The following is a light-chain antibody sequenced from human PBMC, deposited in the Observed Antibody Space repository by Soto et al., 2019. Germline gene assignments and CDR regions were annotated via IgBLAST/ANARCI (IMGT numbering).Light chain of an antibody. CDR2: DNN. CDR1: SSNIGNNY. V-gene: IGLV1-51*01. Sequence: QSVLTQPPSVSAAPGQKVTISCSGSSSNIGNNYVSWYQQLPGTAPKLLIYDNNKRPSGIPDRFSGSKSGTSATLGITGLQTGEEADYYCVTWDRRLSAVVFGVGTKLTVL. J-gene: IGLJ2*01. CDR3: VTWDRRLSAVV.